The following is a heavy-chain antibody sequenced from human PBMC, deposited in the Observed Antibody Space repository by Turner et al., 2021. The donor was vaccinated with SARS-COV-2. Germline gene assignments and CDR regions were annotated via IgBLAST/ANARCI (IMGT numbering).Heavy chain of an antibody. CDR3: ARHWEVAAAAYLARFDP. CDR2: IDHSGRT. CDR1: GGSFSNHF. D-gene: IGHD6-13*01. Sequence: QVQLQQWGAGLLKPSETLSLTCAVYGGSFSNHFWTWIRQPPGKGLEWIGEIDHSGRTKYKSSLESRVTISVDTSKNQFSLKLTSVTAADTAVYFCARHWEVAAAAYLARFDPWGQGTLVTVSS. J-gene: IGHJ5*02. V-gene: IGHV4-34*02.